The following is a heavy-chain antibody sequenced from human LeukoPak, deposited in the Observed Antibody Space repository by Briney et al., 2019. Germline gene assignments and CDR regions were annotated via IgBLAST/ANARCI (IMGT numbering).Heavy chain of an antibody. CDR1: GFTFSSYS. CDR3: ARALFGELLDGMDV. D-gene: IGHD3-10*02. V-gene: IGHV3-21*01. CDR2: IVSSSSYI. Sequence: GGSLRLSCAASGFTFSSYSMNWVRQAPGKGLEWVSPIVSSSSYIYYADSLKGRFIISRDNAKNPLYLQMNSLRAEDTAVYYCARALFGELLDGMDVWGQGTTVTVSS. J-gene: IGHJ6*02.